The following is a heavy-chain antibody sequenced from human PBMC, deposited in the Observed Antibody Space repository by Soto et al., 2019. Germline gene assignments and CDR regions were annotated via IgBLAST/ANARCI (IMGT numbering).Heavy chain of an antibody. CDR3: AKDSVSYNRIYDAFDI. J-gene: IGHJ3*02. CDR1: GFTFSNYA. V-gene: IGHV3-23*01. D-gene: IGHD1-26*01. Sequence: VQLLESGGGLVQPGGSLRLSCEASGFTFSNYAMSWVRQAPGEGPEWVSTIGGGDNIFYADSVKGRFTISRDDSKNTVYLQMDNLRVEDTAIYFCAKDSVSYNRIYDAFDIWGQGTVITVSS. CDR2: IGGGDNI.